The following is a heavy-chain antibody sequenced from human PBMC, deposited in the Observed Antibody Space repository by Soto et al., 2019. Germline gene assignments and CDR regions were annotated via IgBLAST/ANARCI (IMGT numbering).Heavy chain of an antibody. CDR2: IRYDGSNT. V-gene: IGHV3-33*01. J-gene: IGHJ4*02. CDR3: ARDVLTGYVIDY. D-gene: IGHD3-9*01. CDR1: GFTFSSYG. Sequence: QVQLVESGGGVVQPGRSLRLSCAASGFTFSSYGMHWVRQAPGKGLEWVAVIRYDGSNTYYADSVKGRFTISRDNSKNTMYLQMNSLRAEDTAMYYCARDVLTGYVIDYWGQGTLVTVSS.